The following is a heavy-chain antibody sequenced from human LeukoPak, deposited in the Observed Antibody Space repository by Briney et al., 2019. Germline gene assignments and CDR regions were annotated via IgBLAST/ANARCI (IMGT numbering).Heavy chain of an antibody. CDR2: IYPGESDT. D-gene: IGHD5-18*01. J-gene: IGHJ4*02. Sequence: GESLKISCKGSGYRFTSYWIGWVRPMPGKGRGWMGIIYPGESDTIYSPSFQGQVTISADKSISTAYLQWSSLKASDTAMYYCARHGNRYSYGGDYWGQGTLVTVSS. V-gene: IGHV5-51*01. CDR3: ARHGNRYSYGGDY. CDR1: GYRFTSYW.